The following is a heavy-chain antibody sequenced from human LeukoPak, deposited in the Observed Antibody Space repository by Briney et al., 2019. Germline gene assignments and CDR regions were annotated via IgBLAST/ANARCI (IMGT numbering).Heavy chain of an antibody. CDR3: AKWGDGYNSLDY. V-gene: IGHV3-23*01. D-gene: IGHD5-24*01. J-gene: IGHJ4*02. CDR1: GFTFSSYA. Sequence: GGSLRLSCEASGFTFSSYAMSWVRQAPGKGLEWVSAISGSGGSTYYADSVKGRFTISRDNSKNTLYLQMNSLRAEDTAVYYCAKWGDGYNSLDYWGQGTLVTVSS. CDR2: ISGSGGST.